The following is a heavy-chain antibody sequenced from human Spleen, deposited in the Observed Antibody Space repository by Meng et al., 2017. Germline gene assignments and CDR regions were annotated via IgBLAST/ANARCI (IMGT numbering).Heavy chain of an antibody. CDR1: GYIFTDYY. Sequence: ASVKVSCKASGYIFTDYYMHWVRQALGQGLEWLGRINPNSGGTNFAQKFQGRVTMTRDTSISTASVELSSLRSDDTAVYHCARSRDGYNSPFDAWGQGTLVTVSS. J-gene: IGHJ4*02. CDR3: ARSRDGYNSPFDA. CDR2: INPNSGGT. V-gene: IGHV1-2*06. D-gene: IGHD5-24*01.